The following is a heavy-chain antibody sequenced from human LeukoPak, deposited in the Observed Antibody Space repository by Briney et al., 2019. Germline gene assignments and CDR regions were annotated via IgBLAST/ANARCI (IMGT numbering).Heavy chain of an antibody. V-gene: IGHV4-34*01. J-gene: IGHJ5*02. CDR3: ARSGPHLKRLHP. CDR1: GGSFSGYY. CDR2: INHSGST. Sequence: SETLSLTCAVYGGSFSGYYWSWIRQPPGKGLEWIGEINHSGSTNYNPSLKSRVTISVDTSKNQFSLKLSSVTAADTAVYYCARSGPHLKRLHPCGQGTVVTVSS. D-gene: IGHD5-12*01.